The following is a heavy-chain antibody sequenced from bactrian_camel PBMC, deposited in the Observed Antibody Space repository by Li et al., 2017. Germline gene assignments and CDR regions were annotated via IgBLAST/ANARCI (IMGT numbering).Heavy chain of an antibody. V-gene: IGHV3S63*01. Sequence: QVQLVVSGGGSVQAGGSLRLSCAASGYSSNTFCMGWFRRVPGKEREGVAGIGSNGNATYAGSVKGRFTISRDNAKSTVYLHMTNLNPEDTAMYYCAGDRGEPRWPTASTFAYWGQGTQVTVS. CDR3: AGDRGEPRWPTASTFAY. CDR2: IGSNGNA. D-gene: IGHD3*01. J-gene: IGHJ4*01. CDR1: GYSSNTFC.